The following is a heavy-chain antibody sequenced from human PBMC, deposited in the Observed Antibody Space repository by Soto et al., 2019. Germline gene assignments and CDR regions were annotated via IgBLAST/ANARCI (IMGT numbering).Heavy chain of an antibody. CDR2: ISSSSSTI. CDR3: ARDESSGSYYPDY. Sequence: VGSLRLSCAASGFTFSSYSMNWVRQAPGKGLEWVSYISSSSSTIYYADSVKGRFTISRDNAKNSLYLQMNSLRAEDTAIYYCARDESSGSYYPDYWGQGTLVTVSS. D-gene: IGHD1-26*01. CDR1: GFTFSSYS. J-gene: IGHJ4*02. V-gene: IGHV3-48*04.